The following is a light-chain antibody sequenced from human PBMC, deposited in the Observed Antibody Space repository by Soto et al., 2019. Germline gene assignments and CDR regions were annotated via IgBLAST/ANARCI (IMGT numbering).Light chain of an antibody. Sequence: DIQMTQSPSSLSASVGDRVTITCRASQSISSYLNWYQQKPGKAPKLLIYAASSLQSGVPSRSSATRSGKDFNLTISSLKPEDFPTYDCKHSYSTTGTCGQGT. V-gene: IGKV1-39*01. CDR1: QSISSY. J-gene: IGKJ1*01. CDR3: KHSYSTTGT. CDR2: AAS.